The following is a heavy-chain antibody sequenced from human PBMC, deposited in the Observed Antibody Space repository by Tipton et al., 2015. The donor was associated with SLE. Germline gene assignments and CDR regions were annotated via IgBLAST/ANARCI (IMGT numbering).Heavy chain of an antibody. Sequence: LRLSCAASGFTFSSYSMNWVRQAPGKGLEWIGSIYYSGSTYYNPSLKSRVTISVDTSKNQFSLKLSSVTAADTAVYYCASCSRSDAFDIWGQGTMVTVSS. CDR1: GFTFSSYS. D-gene: IGHD2-2*01. J-gene: IGHJ3*02. V-gene: IGHV4-39*07. CDR3: ASCSRSDAFDI. CDR2: IYYSGST.